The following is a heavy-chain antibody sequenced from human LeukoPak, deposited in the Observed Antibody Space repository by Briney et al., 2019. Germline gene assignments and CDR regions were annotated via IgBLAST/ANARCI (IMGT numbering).Heavy chain of an antibody. Sequence: GGSLRLSCAASGLTVSSNYMSWVRQAPGMGLEWVSIIYSDGTTYYVDSVKGRFTISRDNSKNTLYLQMNSLRAEDTAVYYCARESGIAAALDLWGQGTLVTVSS. J-gene: IGHJ5*02. CDR1: GLTVSSNY. CDR3: ARESGIAAALDL. D-gene: IGHD6-13*01. CDR2: IYSDGTT. V-gene: IGHV3-53*01.